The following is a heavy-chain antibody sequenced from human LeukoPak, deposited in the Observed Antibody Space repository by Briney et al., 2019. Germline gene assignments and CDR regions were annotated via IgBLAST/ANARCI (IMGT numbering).Heavy chain of an antibody. CDR1: GGSISSYY. CDR3: ARGGGNHFDY. D-gene: IGHD4-23*01. J-gene: IGHJ4*02. V-gene: IGHV4-59*01. CDR2: IYYSGNT. Sequence: PSETLSLTCTVSGGSISSYYWSWIRQPPGKGLVWIRYIYYSGNTNYNPSLKSRVTISVNTSKNQFSLKLSSVTAADTAVYYCARGGGNHFDYWGQGTLVTVSS.